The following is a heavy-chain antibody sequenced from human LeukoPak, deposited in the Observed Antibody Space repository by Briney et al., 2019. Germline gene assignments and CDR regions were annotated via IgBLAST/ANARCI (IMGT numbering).Heavy chain of an antibody. V-gene: IGHV1-2*06. Sequence: ASVKVSCKASGYTFTGYYMHWVRQAPGQGLEWMGRINPNSGGTNYAQKFQGRVTMTRDTSISTAYMGLSRLRSDDTAVYYCARAERRDGYNYDSDYWGQGTLVTVS. J-gene: IGHJ4*02. CDR3: ARAERRDGYNYDSDY. CDR1: GYTFTGYY. CDR2: INPNSGGT. D-gene: IGHD5-24*01.